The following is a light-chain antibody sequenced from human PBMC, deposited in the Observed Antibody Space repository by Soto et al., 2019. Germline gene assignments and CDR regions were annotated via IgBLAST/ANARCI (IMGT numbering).Light chain of an antibody. CDR2: AAS. Sequence: DIQMTQSPSAVSASVGDRVTITCRASQGISGWLAWYQQKPGKAPKLLIYAASNLQSGAPSRFIGSGSGTDFTLTISSLQPEDFAAYYCQQANSFPYTFGQGTKLEI. CDR3: QQANSFPYT. J-gene: IGKJ2*01. CDR1: QGISGW. V-gene: IGKV1-12*01.